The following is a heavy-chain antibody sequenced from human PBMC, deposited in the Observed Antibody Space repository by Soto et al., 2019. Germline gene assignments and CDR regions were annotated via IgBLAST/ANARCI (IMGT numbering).Heavy chain of an antibody. J-gene: IGHJ5*02. CDR3: ARSGVTGIVIPSHWFDP. Sequence: SETLSLTCTVSGDSIGGVGYWSWIRQFPGRGLERIGCISSSGSTYYNPALNNRISLSLDTSQNQFSLKLLSVTAADTAIYYCARSGVTGIVIPSHWFDPWGQGTLVTVS. V-gene: IGHV4-31*03. D-gene: IGHD2-21*02. CDR2: ISSSGST. CDR1: GDSIGGVGY.